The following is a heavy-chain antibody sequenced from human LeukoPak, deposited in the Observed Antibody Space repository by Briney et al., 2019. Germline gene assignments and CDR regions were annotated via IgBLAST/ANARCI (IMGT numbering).Heavy chain of an antibody. Sequence: SVKVSCKASGYTFTSYYMHWVRQAPGQGLEWMGGIIPLFGTPNYAQKFQGRVTIIADESASTAYMELSSLTSEDTAVYYCATTRRELLRARYFDYWGQGTLVTVSS. CDR2: IIPLFGTP. J-gene: IGHJ4*02. CDR3: ATTRRELLRARYFDY. V-gene: IGHV1-69*13. D-gene: IGHD1-26*01. CDR1: GYTFTSYY.